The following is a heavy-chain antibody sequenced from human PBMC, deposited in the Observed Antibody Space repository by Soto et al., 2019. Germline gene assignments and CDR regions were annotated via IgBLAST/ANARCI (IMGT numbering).Heavy chain of an antibody. CDR2: IYPGASDT. V-gene: IGHV5-51*01. CDR3: ARQGSALDYYYYYGMDL. Sequence: PGESLKISCKGSGYSFTSYWISCVRQIPGKGLEWMGIIYPGASDTRYSPSFQGQVTISADKSISTAYLQWISVKASDTAMYYCARQGSALDYYYYYGMDLWGQGTLVTVSS. CDR1: GYSFTSYW. J-gene: IGHJ6*02.